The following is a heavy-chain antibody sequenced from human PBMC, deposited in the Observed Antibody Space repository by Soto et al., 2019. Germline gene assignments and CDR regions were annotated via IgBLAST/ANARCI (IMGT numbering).Heavy chain of an antibody. J-gene: IGHJ6*03. CDR2: IYYSGST. V-gene: IGHV4-59*08. CDR1: GGSISSYY. D-gene: IGHD2-2*01. Sequence: SETLSLTCTVSGGSISSYYWSWIRQPPGKGLEWIGYIYYSGSTNYNPSLKSRVTISVDTSKNQFSLKLSSVTAADTAVDYCAILGVVVVPAAHDYYYYYYMDVWGKGTTVTVSS. CDR3: AILGVVVVPAAHDYYYYYYMDV.